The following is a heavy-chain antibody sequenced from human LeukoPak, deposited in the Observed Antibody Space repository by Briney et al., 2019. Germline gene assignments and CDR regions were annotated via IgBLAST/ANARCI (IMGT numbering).Heavy chain of an antibody. CDR1: GYSFTNYG. J-gene: IGHJ5*02. V-gene: IGHV1-18*01. CDR3: ARDVSPGMATIVGSS. D-gene: IGHD5-24*01. Sequence: ASVKVSCKASGYSFTNYGITWVRQAPGQGLEWMGWIAPYTANTHYAQKLQGRVTMTTDTYTTTAYMELRSLTSDDTAVYFCARDVSPGMATIVGSSWGQGTLVTVSS. CDR2: IAPYTANT.